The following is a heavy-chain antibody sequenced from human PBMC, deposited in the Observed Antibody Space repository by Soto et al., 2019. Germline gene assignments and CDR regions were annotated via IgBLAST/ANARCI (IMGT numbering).Heavy chain of an antibody. V-gene: IGHV3-7*01. CDR2: IKPDGGQK. CDR3: ASFWGHCGGTSCYSYYYYYSMDV. Sequence: GGSLRLSCAASGFTFSRYWMSWVRQAPGKGLEWVANIKPDGGQKYYVDSVKGRFTISRDNAKNSLYLQMSSLRAEDTAVYYCASFWGHCGGTSCYSYYYYYSMDVWGKGTTVTVSS. D-gene: IGHD2-21*01. J-gene: IGHJ6*03. CDR1: GFTFSRYW.